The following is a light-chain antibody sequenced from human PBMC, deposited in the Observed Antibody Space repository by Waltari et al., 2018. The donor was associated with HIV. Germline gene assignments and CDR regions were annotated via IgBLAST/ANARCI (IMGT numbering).Light chain of an antibody. V-gene: IGLV2-8*01. CDR1: GNDVGGYNS. J-gene: IGLJ2*01. CDR2: DVT. CDR3: SSYAGSAVV. Sequence: QSALTQPPSASGSPGQSVTIPCTGTGNDVGGYNSVSWYQLPPGKAPKLLIYDVTKRPSGVPDRFFGSKSGNTASLTVSGLQGDDEADYYCSSYAGSAVVFGGGTKLTVL.